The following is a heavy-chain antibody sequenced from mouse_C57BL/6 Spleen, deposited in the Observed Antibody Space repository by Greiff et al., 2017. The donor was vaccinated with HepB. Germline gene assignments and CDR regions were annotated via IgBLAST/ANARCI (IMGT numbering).Heavy chain of an antibody. CDR3: ARGGPHYYGIFDY. V-gene: IGHV5-12*01. Sequence: EVKLMESGGGLVQPGGSLKLSCAASGFTFSDYYMYWVRQTPEKRLEWVAYISNGGGSTYYPDTVKGRFTISRDNAKNPLYLQMSRLKSEDTAMYYCARGGPHYYGIFDYWGQGTTLTVSS. D-gene: IGHD1-1*01. J-gene: IGHJ2*01. CDR2: ISNGGGST. CDR1: GFTFSDYY.